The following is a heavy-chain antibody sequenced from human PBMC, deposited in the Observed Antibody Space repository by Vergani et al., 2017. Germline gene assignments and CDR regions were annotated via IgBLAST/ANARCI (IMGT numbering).Heavy chain of an antibody. CDR3: ARSVESAAFDV. J-gene: IGHJ3*01. CDR2: INSSTNYI. Sequence: EVQLVESGGGLVQPGGSLRLSCAASGFTFSSYSMNWVRQAPGKGLEWVSSINSSTNYIYYADSVKGRFTISRDNAKNSLYLQMNSLRAEDTAIYYCARSVESAAFDVWGQGTMVTVSS. V-gene: IGHV3-21*01. CDR1: GFTFSSYS.